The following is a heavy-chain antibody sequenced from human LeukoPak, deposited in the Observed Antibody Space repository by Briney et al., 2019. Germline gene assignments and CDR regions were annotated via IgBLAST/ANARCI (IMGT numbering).Heavy chain of an antibody. CDR1: GFTFSSYS. D-gene: IGHD4-17*01. J-gene: IGHJ3*02. Sequence: GRSLRLSCAASGFTFSSYSMNWVRQAPGKGLEWVSSISSSSSYIYYADSVKGRFTISRDNAKNSLYLQMNSLRAEDTAVYSCAKVALTTVTEDAFDIWGQGTMVTVSS. CDR3: AKVALTTVTEDAFDI. CDR2: ISSSSSYI. V-gene: IGHV3-21*04.